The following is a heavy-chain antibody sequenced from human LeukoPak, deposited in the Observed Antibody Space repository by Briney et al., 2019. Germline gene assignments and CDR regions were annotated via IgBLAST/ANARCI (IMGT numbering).Heavy chain of an antibody. CDR3: ARDREGYCSGGSCTNFDY. V-gene: IGHV3-21*01. CDR2: ISSSSSYI. J-gene: IGHJ4*02. CDR1: GFTFSSYS. Sequence: GGSLRLSCAASGFTFSSYSMNWVRQAPGKGLEWVSSISSSSSYIYYADSVKGRFTISRDNAKNSLYLQMNSPRAEDTAVYYCARDREGYCSGGSCTNFDYWGQGTLVTVSS. D-gene: IGHD2-15*01.